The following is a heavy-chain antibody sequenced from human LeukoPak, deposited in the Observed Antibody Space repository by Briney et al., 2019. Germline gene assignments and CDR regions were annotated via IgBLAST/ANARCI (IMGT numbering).Heavy chain of an antibody. D-gene: IGHD6-19*01. J-gene: IGHJ4*02. CDR1: GNTFTGYY. CDR2: INPNSGDT. V-gene: IGHV1-2*02. Sequence: ASVKVSCNASGNTFTGYYIHCVRQAPGQGLEWMGWINPNSGDTYYAQKFQGRVTMTRDTSISTAYMELSRLRSDDTAMYYCARGPVAGDVNFDYWGQGTLVTVSS. CDR3: ARGPVAGDVNFDY.